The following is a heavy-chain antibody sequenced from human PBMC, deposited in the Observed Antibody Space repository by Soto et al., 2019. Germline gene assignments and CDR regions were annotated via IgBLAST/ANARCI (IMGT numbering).Heavy chain of an antibody. J-gene: IGHJ6*02. Sequence: ASVKVSCKASGYTFTGYYMHWVRQAPGQGLEWMGWINPNSGGTNYAQKFQGRVTMTRDTSISTAYMELSRLRSDDTAVYYCARVVAHSSSFCMDVWGQGTMVTVSS. CDR3: ARVVAHSSSFCMDV. CDR1: GYTFTGYY. V-gene: IGHV1-2*02. CDR2: INPNSGGT. D-gene: IGHD6-13*01.